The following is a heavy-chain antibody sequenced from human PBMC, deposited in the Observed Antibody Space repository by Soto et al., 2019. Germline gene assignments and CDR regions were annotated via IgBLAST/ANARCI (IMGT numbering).Heavy chain of an antibody. D-gene: IGHD3-3*01. CDR2: VYHSGST. Sequence: PSETLSLTCAVSGGSISTSNWWSWVRQPPGKGLEWIGEVYHSGSTNYNPSFKGRFTISRDNAKNTLYLQMNSLRAEDMAVYYCVRDDFGVGMDYWGLGTLVTVSS. CDR1: GGSISTSNW. CDR3: VRDDFGVGMDY. J-gene: IGHJ4*02. V-gene: IGHV4-4*02.